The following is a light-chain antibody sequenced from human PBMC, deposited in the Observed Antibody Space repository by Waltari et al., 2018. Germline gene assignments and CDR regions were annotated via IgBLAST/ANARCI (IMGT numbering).Light chain of an antibody. J-gene: IGKJ1*01. CDR3: QQYYSSPRT. Sequence: DIVMTQSPDSLAVSLGERATINSRSSQNILYRSNNKYYLACDQRKPGHPPKVLIYWASTRESGVPDRFSGSGSGTDFTLTISSLQAEDVAVYYCQQYYSSPRTFGQGTKVEIK. CDR2: WAS. V-gene: IGKV4-1*01. CDR1: QNILYRSNNKYY.